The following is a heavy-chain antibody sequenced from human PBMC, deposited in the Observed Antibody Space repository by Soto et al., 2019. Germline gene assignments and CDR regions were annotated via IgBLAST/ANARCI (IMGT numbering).Heavy chain of an antibody. V-gene: IGHV4-30-4*01. Sequence: QVQLQESGPGLVKPSQTLSLTCTVSGDSISRGDYYWSWIRQPPGKGLEWIGYIYYSGSTYYNPSLKSHFTISVDTSKNQFSLKLTFVTAADTAVYYCARGYLTGRRYEAFEIWGQGTMVTVS. D-gene: IGHD7-27*01. CDR1: GDSISRGDYY. CDR3: ARGYLTGRRYEAFEI. CDR2: IYYSGST. J-gene: IGHJ3*02.